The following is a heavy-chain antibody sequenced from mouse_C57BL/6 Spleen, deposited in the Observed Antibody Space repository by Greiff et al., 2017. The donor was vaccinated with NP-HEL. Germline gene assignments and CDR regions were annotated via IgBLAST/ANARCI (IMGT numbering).Heavy chain of an antibody. CDR1: GYTFTDYY. CDR2: INPYNGGT. CDR3: ASTTVVAKYFDV. D-gene: IGHD1-1*01. J-gene: IGHJ1*03. Sequence: EVQLQQSGPVLVKPGASVKMSCKASGYTFTDYYMNWVKQSHGKSLEWIGVINPYNGGTSYNQKFKGKATLTVDKSSSTAYMELNSLTSEDSAVYYCASTTVVAKYFDVWGTGTTVTVSS. V-gene: IGHV1-19*01.